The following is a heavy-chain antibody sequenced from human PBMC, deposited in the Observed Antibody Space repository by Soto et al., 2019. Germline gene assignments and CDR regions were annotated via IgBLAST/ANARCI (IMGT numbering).Heavy chain of an antibody. J-gene: IGHJ4*02. CDR3: AREYGGNSGTFDY. V-gene: IGHV4-34*01. CDR1: GGSFSGYY. D-gene: IGHD2-21*02. Sequence: QVQLQQWGAGLLKPSETLSLTCAVYGGSFSGYYWSWIRQPPGKGLEWIGEINHSGSTNYNPSLKSRVTLSVDTSKNQFSLKLSSVTAADTPVYYCAREYGGNSGTFDYWGQGTLVTVSS. CDR2: INHSGST.